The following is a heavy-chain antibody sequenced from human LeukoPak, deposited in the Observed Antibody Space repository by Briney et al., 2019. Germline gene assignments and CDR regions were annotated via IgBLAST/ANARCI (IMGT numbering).Heavy chain of an antibody. CDR3: AGRALSTGWTFDY. CDR1: GGFISTYY. V-gene: IGHV4-4*07. J-gene: IGHJ4*01. CDR2: IHTSGRT. D-gene: IGHD6-19*01. Sequence: SETLSLTCSVSGGFISTYYWSWIRQPAGKGLEWIAQIHTSGRTDFNPSLKSRLSISMDTPNNHFSLMITSVTAADTAIYYCAGRALSTGWTFDYWGHGTLVTVSS.